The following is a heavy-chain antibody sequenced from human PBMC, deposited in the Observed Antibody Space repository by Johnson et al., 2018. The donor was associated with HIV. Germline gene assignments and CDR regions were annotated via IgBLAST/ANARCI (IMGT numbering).Heavy chain of an antibody. CDR1: KFTVSSNY. D-gene: IGHD1-20*01. J-gene: IGHJ3*02. Sequence: VQLVESGGGLVQPGGSLRLSCAASKFTVSSNYMSWVRQAPGKGLEWVSVIYSDGSTYYSDSVKGRFTISRYNSKNTVHLQMNSLRAEDTAVYYCARHNWNDLAFDIWGQGTMVTVSS. CDR2: IYSDGST. V-gene: IGHV3-66*04. CDR3: ARHNWNDLAFDI.